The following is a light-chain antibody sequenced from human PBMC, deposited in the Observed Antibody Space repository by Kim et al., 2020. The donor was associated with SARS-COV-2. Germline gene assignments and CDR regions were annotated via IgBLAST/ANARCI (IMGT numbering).Light chain of an antibody. CDR3: QQRGNWPLT. CDR1: QSISSF. J-gene: IGKJ5*01. Sequence: LSPGESATLSCRASQSISSFLSWYQQKPGQAPRLLIYDTSHRATGIPARFSGGGSGTDFTLTITSLEPEDFAVYYCQQRGNWPLTFGQGTRLEIK. V-gene: IGKV3-11*01. CDR2: DTS.